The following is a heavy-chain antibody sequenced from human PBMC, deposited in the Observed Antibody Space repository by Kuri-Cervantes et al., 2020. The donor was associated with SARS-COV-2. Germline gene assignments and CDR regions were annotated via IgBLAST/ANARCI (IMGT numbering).Heavy chain of an antibody. J-gene: IGHJ6*02. CDR3: AREPGGHYYDSSGYYSYYYYGMDV. CDR2: INSDGSST. V-gene: IGHV3-74*01. D-gene: IGHD3-22*01. Sequence: ESLKISCAASGFTFSSYWMHWVRQAPGKGLVWVSRINSDGSSTSHADSVKGRFTISRDNAKNTLYLQMNSLRAEDTAVYYCAREPGGHYYDSSGYYSYYYYGMDVWGQGTTVTVSS. CDR1: GFTFSSYW.